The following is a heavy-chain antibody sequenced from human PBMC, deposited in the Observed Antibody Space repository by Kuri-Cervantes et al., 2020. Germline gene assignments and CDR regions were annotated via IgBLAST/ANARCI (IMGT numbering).Heavy chain of an antibody. D-gene: IGHD2-15*01. Sequence: SETLSLTCAVYGGSFSGYYWSWIRQPPGKGLEWIGSIYYSGSTYYNPSLKSRVTISVDTSKNQFSLKLSSVTAADTAVYYCARLFCSGGSCYSFYYYGMDVWGQGTLVTVSS. V-gene: IGHV4-34*01. CDR3: ARLFCSGGSCYSFYYYGMDV. CDR1: GGSFSGYY. J-gene: IGHJ6*02. CDR2: IYYSGST.